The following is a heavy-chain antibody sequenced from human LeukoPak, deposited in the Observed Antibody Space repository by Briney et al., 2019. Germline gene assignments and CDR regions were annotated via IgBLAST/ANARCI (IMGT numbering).Heavy chain of an antibody. CDR3: ASTILWFGELSAFDH. J-gene: IGHJ4*02. D-gene: IGHD3-10*01. CDR2: INPKTGGT. CDR1: GYTFTGYY. Sequence: ASVKVSCKASGYTFTGYYMHWVRQAPGQGLEWMGWINPKTGGTNYAQKFQGRVTMTRDTSISTAYMELSRLRSDDTAVYYCASTILWFGELSAFDHWGQGTLVTVSS. V-gene: IGHV1-2*02.